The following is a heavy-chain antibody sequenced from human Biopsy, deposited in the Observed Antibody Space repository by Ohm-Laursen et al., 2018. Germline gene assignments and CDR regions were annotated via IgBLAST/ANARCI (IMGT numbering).Heavy chain of an antibody. CDR2: IIPILHVP. Sequence: SVKVSCKASGGALITYAISWVRQAPGQGLEWMGRIIPILHVPTYAQSFQGRVTISADKSTSTAYMELSGLRSEDTAVYYCASLEDRTFDKWGQGTLVTVSS. V-gene: IGHV1-69*04. CDR1: GGALITYA. CDR3: ASLEDRTFDK. J-gene: IGHJ4*02.